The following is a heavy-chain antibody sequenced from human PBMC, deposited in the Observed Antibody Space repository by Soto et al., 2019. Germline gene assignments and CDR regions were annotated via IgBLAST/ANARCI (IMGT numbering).Heavy chain of an antibody. J-gene: IGHJ3*02. CDR1: GGTFSTSS. CDR3: ARGHEFGGNYDAFDI. V-gene: IGHV1-69*15. CDR2: ILPIFGTA. D-gene: IGHD4-4*01. Sequence: QVQLVQAGAEVKKPGSSVKVSCKASGGTFSTSSMNWVRQAPEQGPEWMGNILPIFGTADYAQKFQGRVTITSNEYTKTVDMELRSLLSADTAVYYCARGHEFGGNYDAFDIWGQGTVVTVSS.